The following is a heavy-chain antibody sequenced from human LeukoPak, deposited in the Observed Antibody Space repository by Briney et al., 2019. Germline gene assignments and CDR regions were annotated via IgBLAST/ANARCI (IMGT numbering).Heavy chain of an antibody. CDR1: GYTFTGNY. CDR2: INPNSGGT. D-gene: IGHD2-2*01. Sequence: ASVKVSCRASGYTFTGNYIHWVRQAPGQGLEWMGWINPNSGGTKFAQKFQGRVTMTRNTSISTAYMELSSLRSEDTAVYYCAREYCSSTSCYSRYNWFDPWGQGTLVTVSS. CDR3: AREYCSSTSCYSRYNWFDP. J-gene: IGHJ5*02. V-gene: IGHV1-2*02.